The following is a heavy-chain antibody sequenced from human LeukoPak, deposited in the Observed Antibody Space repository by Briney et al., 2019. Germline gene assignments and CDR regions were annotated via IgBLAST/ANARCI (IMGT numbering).Heavy chain of an antibody. CDR3: ARGGAVCSSTSCYRGHEY. D-gene: IGHD2-2*01. Sequence: ASVKLSCKGSGYTFTGCYMHWVRQAPRQGLEWMGWINLDTGGTSYAQRFQGRVTMTRDTSISPAYMELRRLTSADTAVYYCARGGAVCSSTSCYRGHEYWGQGTLVTVSS. CDR2: INLDTGGT. V-gene: IGHV1-2*02. J-gene: IGHJ4*02. CDR1: GYTFTGCY.